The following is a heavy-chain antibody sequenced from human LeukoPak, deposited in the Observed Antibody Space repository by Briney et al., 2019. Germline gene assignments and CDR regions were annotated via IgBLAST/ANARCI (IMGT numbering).Heavy chain of an antibody. CDR2: IYYSGST. CDR3: ARDFDGYSYGSPFDY. V-gene: IGHV4-39*07. Sequence: PSETLSLTCTVSGGSISSSSYYWGWIRQPPGKGLEWIGSIYYSGSTYYNPSLKSRVTISVDTSKNQFSLKLSSVTAADTAVYYCARDFDGYSYGSPFDYWGQGTLVTVSS. D-gene: IGHD5-18*01. CDR1: GGSISSSSYY. J-gene: IGHJ4*02.